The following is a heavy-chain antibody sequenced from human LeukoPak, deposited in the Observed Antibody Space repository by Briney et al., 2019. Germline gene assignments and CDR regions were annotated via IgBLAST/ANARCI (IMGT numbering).Heavy chain of an antibody. D-gene: IGHD2-2*01. J-gene: IGHJ6*03. Sequence: GASVKVSCKVSVCILNQLSMQWGRQAPGKGLEWMGGFDPEDGETIYAQKFQGRVTMTEDTSTDTAYMELSSLRSEDTAAYYCSTGSCSSSSSPAYYYYYMDVWGKGTTVTVSS. CDR3: STGSCSSSSSPAYYYYYMDV. V-gene: IGHV1-24*01. CDR2: FDPEDGET. CDR1: VCILNQLS.